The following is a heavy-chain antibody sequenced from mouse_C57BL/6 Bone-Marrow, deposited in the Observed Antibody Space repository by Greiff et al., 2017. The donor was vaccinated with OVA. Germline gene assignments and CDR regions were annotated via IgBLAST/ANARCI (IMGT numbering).Heavy chain of an antibody. CDR1: GFTFSSYA. J-gene: IGHJ2*01. CDR2: ISDGGSYT. Sequence: EVQVVESGGGLVKPGGSLKLSCAASGFTFSSYAMSWVRQTPEKRLEWVATISDGGSYTYYPDNVKGRFTISRDNAKNTLYLQMSHLKSEDTAMYYCARDGRGNLDYWGQGTTLTVSS. D-gene: IGHD1-1*01. V-gene: IGHV5-4*01. CDR3: ARDGRGNLDY.